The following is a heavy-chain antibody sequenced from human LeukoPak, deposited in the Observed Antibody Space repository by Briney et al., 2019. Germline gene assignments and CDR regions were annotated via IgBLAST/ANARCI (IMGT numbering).Heavy chain of an antibody. CDR3: ARSGGFGDLAYFDY. V-gene: IGHV5-51*01. CDR1: GYRFATYW. J-gene: IGHJ4*02. CDR2: IYPGDSDT. D-gene: IGHD3-10*01. Sequence: ESLKISCQGSGYRFATYWIGWVRQMPGKGLEWMGIIYPGDSDTRYSPSFQGQVTISVDKSISTAYLQWSSLKASDTAMYYCARSGGFGDLAYFDYWGQGTLVTVSS.